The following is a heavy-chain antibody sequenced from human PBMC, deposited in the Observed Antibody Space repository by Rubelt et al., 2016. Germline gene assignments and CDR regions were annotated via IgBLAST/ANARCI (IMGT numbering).Heavy chain of an antibody. J-gene: IGHJ3*02. CDR2: IYYSGST. CDR1: GGSISSSSYY. D-gene: IGHD2-15*01. Sequence: GGSISSSSYYWGWIRQPPGKGLEWIGSIYYSGSTYYNPSLKSRVTISVDTSKNQFSLKLSSVTAADTAVYYCARTPGLYDAFDIWGQGTMVTVSS. CDR3: ARTPGLYDAFDI. V-gene: IGHV4-39*07.